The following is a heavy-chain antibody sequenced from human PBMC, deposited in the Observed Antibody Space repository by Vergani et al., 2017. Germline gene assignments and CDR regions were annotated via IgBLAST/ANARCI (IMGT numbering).Heavy chain of an antibody. CDR2: IYYSENK. CDR3: ARDGGEYDKDALDV. CDR1: GGSITYGAFY. J-gene: IGHJ3*01. Sequence: QLQLQESGPGLVKPSETLSLTCTVSGGSITYGAFYWGWIRHSPGKGLEWIGSIYYSENKFYNPSLESRVTLSIDTTKNQFSLKLKSVTAADTAVYYCARDGGEYDKDALDVWGQGTKVTVTS. D-gene: IGHD2-21*01. V-gene: IGHV4-39*02.